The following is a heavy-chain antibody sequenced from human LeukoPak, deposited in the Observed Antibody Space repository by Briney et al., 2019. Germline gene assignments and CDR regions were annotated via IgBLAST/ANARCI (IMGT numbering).Heavy chain of an antibody. D-gene: IGHD1-26*01. V-gene: IGHV3-23*01. CDR3: ARGPPGSGSYCDY. CDR1: GFTFSGYA. Sequence: PGGSLRLSCAASGFTFSGYAMSWVRQAPGKGLEWVSAISGSGGSTYYADSVKGRFTISRDNAKNSLYLQMNNLRAEDTALYYCARGPPGSGSYCDYWGQGTLVTVSS. CDR2: ISGSGGST. J-gene: IGHJ4*02.